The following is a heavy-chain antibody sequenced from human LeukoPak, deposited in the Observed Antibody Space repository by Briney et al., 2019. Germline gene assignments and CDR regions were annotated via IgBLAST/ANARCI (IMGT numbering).Heavy chain of an antibody. D-gene: IGHD3-3*01. CDR2: IYYSGST. V-gene: IGHV4-31*03. CDR3: ARRGSHGFWSGPSGLDF. J-gene: IGHJ6*02. CDR1: GGSISSGGYY. Sequence: SETLSPTCTVSGGSISSGGYYWSWIRQHPGKGLEWIGYIYYSGSTYYNPSLKSRVTISVDTSKNQFSLKLSSVTAADTAVYYCARRGSHGFWSGPSGLDFWGRGTTVTVSS.